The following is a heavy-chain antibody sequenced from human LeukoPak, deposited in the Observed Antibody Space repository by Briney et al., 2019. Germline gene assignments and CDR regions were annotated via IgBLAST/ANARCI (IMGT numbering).Heavy chain of an antibody. J-gene: IGHJ4*02. V-gene: IGHV1-69*13. CDR2: IIPIFGIA. CDR1: GGTFSSYA. Sequence: SVKVSCKASGGTFSSYAISWVRQAPGQGLEWMGGIIPIFGIANYAQKFQGRVTITADESTSTAYMELSSLRSEDTAVYYCARVAASQHGKAFDYWGQGTLVTVSS. CDR3: ARVAASQHGKAFDY. D-gene: IGHD6-13*01.